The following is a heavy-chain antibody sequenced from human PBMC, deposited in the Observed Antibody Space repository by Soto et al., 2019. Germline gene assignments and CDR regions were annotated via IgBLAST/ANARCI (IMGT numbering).Heavy chain of an antibody. J-gene: IGHJ5*01. CDR2: IIPNSGTA. V-gene: IGHV1-69*13. Sequence: SVKVSCKASGGTFSGYAISWVRQAPGQGLEWMGGIIPNSGTANYAQKFQGRVTITGDESTSTAYMELSSLRSEDTAVYYCARGGAYSQFWSRSQNCIDSWGQATRVTVSS. CDR3: ARGGAYSQFWSRSQNCIDS. CDR1: GGTFSGYA. D-gene: IGHD3-3*01.